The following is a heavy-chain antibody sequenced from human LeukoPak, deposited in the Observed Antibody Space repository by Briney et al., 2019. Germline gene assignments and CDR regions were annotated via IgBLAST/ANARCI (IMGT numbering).Heavy chain of an antibody. D-gene: IGHD3-10*01. J-gene: IGHJ3*02. CDR2: IYTSGST. Sequence: SETLSLTCTVSGGSISSGSYYWSWIRQPAGKGLEWIGRIYTSGSTNYNPSLKSRVTISVDTSKNQFSLKLSSVTAADTAVYYCNLSNYYGSFDIWGQGTMVTVSS. V-gene: IGHV4-61*02. CDR1: GGSISSGSYY. CDR3: NLSNYYGSFDI.